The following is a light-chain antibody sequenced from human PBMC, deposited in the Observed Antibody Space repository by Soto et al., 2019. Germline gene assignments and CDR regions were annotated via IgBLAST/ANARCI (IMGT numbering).Light chain of an antibody. V-gene: IGKV3-20*01. CDR2: GAS. CDR1: QRVSSSY. CDR3: QRYGDSPLT. Sequence: EIVLTQSPGTQYLSPGDRATLSCRASQRVSSSYLAWYQQKTGQAPRILIYGASSRATGIPDRLSGSGSGTDLNLTISSLEPEDFAVYHCQRYGDSPLTCCGGTKVDIK. J-gene: IGKJ4*01.